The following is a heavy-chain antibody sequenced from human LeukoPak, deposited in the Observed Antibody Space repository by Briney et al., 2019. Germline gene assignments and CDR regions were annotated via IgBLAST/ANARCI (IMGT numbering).Heavy chain of an antibody. CDR2: INPNSGGA. V-gene: IGHV1-2*02. D-gene: IGHD3-16*01. Sequence: ASVKVSCKASGYTFTGYYMHWVRQAPGQGLEWMGWINPNSGGANYAQKFQGRVTMTRDTSISTAYMELSRLRSDDTAVYYCARVGDEAPWGAFDLWGQGTMVTVSS. J-gene: IGHJ3*01. CDR3: ARVGDEAPWGAFDL. CDR1: GYTFTGYY.